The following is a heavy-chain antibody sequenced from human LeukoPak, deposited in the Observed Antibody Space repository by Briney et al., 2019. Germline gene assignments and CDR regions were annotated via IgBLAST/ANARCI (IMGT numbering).Heavy chain of an antibody. CDR1: GYNFTNYG. CDR2: IIPIFGTA. V-gene: IGHV1-69*13. D-gene: IGHD6-6*01. J-gene: IGHJ6*02. CDR3: ARLPLRSIAVGYYGMDV. Sequence: ASVTVSCTASGYNFTNYGISWVRQAPGQGLEWMGGIIPIFGTANYAQKFQGRVTITADESTSTAYMELSSLRSEDTAVYYCARLPLRSIAVGYYGMDVWGQGTTVTVSS.